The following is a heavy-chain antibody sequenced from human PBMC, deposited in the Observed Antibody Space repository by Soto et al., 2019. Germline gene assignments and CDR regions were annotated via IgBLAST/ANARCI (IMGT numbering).Heavy chain of an antibody. D-gene: IGHD6-6*01. CDR2: IYTSGST. CDR3: ERVEAREGWIDT. CDR1: GGSISSYY. J-gene: IGHJ5*02. Sequence: SETLSLTCTVSGGSISSYYWSWIRQPAGKGLEWIGRIYTSGSTNYNPSLKSRVTMSVDTSKNQFSLKLSSVTAADTAVYYCERVEAREGWIDTWGQGTLVTVSS. V-gene: IGHV4-4*07.